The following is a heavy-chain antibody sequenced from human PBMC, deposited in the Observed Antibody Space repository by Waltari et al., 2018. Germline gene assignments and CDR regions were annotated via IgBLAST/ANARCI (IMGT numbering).Heavy chain of an antibody. CDR2: ISWNSGSI. D-gene: IGHD1-26*01. CDR1: GFTFDDYA. Sequence: EVQLVESGGGLVQPGRSLRLSCAASGFTFDDYAMHWVRQAPGNGLEWVSGISWNSGSIGYADSVKGRFTISRDNAKNSLYLQMNSLRAEDTALYYCAKDKGGTPLYYYYGMDVWGQGTTVTVSS. J-gene: IGHJ6*02. CDR3: AKDKGGTPLYYYYGMDV. V-gene: IGHV3-9*01.